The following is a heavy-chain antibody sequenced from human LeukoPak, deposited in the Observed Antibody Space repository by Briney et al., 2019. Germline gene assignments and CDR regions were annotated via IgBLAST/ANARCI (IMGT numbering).Heavy chain of an antibody. CDR1: GGSISSGGYS. Sequence: SETLSLTCAVSGGSISSGGYSWSWIRQPPGKGLEWIGYIYHSGSTYYNPSLKSRVTISVDRSKNQFSLKLSSVTAADTAVYYCARDSGSYYRHGSDYWGQGTLVTVSS. CDR3: ARDSGSYYRHGSDY. D-gene: IGHD3-10*01. V-gene: IGHV4-30-2*01. CDR2: IYHSGST. J-gene: IGHJ4*02.